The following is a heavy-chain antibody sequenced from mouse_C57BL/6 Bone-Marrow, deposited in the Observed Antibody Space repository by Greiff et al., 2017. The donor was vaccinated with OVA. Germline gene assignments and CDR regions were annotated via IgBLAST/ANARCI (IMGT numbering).Heavy chain of an antibody. Sequence: EVQLVESGGGLVKPGGSLKLSCAASGFTFSSYAMSWVRQTPEKRLEWVATISDGGSYTYYPDNVKGRFTISRDNAKNNLYLQMSHLKSEDTAMYYCARERAPLAYWGQGTLVTVSA. CDR1: GFTFSSYA. CDR2: ISDGGSYT. D-gene: IGHD3-3*01. CDR3: ARERAPLAY. V-gene: IGHV5-4*01. J-gene: IGHJ3*01.